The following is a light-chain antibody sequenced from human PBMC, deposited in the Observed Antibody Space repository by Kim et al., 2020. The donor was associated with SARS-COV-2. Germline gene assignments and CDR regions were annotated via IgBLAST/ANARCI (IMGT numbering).Light chain of an antibody. Sequence: EIVLTQSPGTLSLSPGEGATLSCRASQSVSSSSLAWYQQKPGQSPRLLMLDTSNRAAGIADRFSGSGSGTDFTLTISRLEPEDFAVYYCQHYGNAVTFGGGTKVDIK. J-gene: IGKJ4*01. V-gene: IGKV3-20*01. CDR2: DTS. CDR3: QHYGNAVT. CDR1: QSVSSSS.